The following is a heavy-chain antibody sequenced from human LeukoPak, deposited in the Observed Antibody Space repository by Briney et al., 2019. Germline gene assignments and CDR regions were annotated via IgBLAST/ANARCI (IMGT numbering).Heavy chain of an antibody. CDR2: ISGSGGST. J-gene: IGHJ4*02. CDR3: ARDSTHDSSGYYTPFDY. CDR1: GFTFSSYA. V-gene: IGHV3-23*01. D-gene: IGHD3-22*01. Sequence: SGGSLRLSCAASGFTFSSYAMSWVRQAPGKGLEWVSAISGSGGSTYYADSVKGRFTISRDNSKNTLYLQMNSLRAEDTAVYYCARDSTHDSSGYYTPFDYWGQGTLVTVSS.